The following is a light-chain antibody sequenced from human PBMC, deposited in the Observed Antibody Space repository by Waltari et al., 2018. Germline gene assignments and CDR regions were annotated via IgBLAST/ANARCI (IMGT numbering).Light chain of an antibody. V-gene: IGKV4-1*01. CDR1: QSVLYSSNNKNY. CDR3: QPYYSTPLT. Sequence: DIVMTQSPDSLAVSLGERATINCKSSQSVLYSSNNKNYLAWYQQKPGQPPKLLIYWASTLDSGVPDRFSGSASGTDFTFTISSLQAEDVAVYYCQPYYSTPLTFGAGTKLEIK. CDR2: WAS. J-gene: IGKJ4*01.